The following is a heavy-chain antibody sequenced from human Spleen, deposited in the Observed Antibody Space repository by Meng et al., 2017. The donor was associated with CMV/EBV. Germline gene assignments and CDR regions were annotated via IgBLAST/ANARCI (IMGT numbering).Heavy chain of an antibody. CDR3: ARRDSKVRGATDY. CDR1: GFAFSSYW. Sequence: ADSGFAFSSYWMHWVRQAPGKGLVWVSRINSDGSTTSYADSVKGRFTISRDNAKNTLYLQMNSLRAEDTAVYYCARRDSKVRGATDYWGQGTLVTVSS. D-gene: IGHD3-10*01. CDR2: INSDGSTT. V-gene: IGHV3-74*01. J-gene: IGHJ4*02.